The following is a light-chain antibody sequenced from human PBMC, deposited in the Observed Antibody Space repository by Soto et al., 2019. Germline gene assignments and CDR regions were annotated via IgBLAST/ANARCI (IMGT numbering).Light chain of an antibody. Sequence: QSALTQPASVSGSPGQSITISCTGTSSDVGGYNYVSWYQQHPGKAPKLMIYDVSNRPSGVSNRVSGSKSGNTASLTVSWLKAEDEADYYCSSYTSSTTVVFGGGTKLTVL. CDR1: SSDVGGYNY. CDR2: DVS. V-gene: IGLV2-14*03. CDR3: SSYTSSTTVV. J-gene: IGLJ2*01.